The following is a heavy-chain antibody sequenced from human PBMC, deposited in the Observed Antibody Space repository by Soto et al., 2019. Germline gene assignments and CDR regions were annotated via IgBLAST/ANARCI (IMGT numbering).Heavy chain of an antibody. CDR1: GYIFTSYG. D-gene: IGHD2-2*01. CDR3: GRTYCDSTSCYSTDH. Sequence: ASVKVSCKASGYIFTSYGFHWVRQAPGQRLEWMGWINVASGGTDYSQKLQGRVTIATDTSATIAYMKMSSLTSEDTAFYYRGRTYCDSTSCYSTDHWGQGTLVTVSS. CDR2: INVASGGT. J-gene: IGHJ4*02. V-gene: IGHV1-3*01.